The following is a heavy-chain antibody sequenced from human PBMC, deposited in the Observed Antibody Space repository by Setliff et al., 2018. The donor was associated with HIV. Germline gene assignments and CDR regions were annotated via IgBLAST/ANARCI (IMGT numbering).Heavy chain of an antibody. J-gene: IGHJ5*02. V-gene: IGHV3-15*01. D-gene: IGHD3-22*01. CDR2: IKSKSAGGTS. CDR1: GFTFDDYG. CDR3: KADSSGYP. Sequence: GGSLRLSCAASGFTFDDYGMSWVRQAPGKGLEWVGRIKSKSAGGTSDYTAPVKGRFTTSREDSKNTAYLQMNSLKTEDTAVYYCKADSSGYPWGQGTLVTVSS.